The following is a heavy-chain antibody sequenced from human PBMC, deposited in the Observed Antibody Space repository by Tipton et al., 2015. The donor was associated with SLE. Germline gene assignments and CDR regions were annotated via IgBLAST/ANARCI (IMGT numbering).Heavy chain of an antibody. D-gene: IGHD5-12*01. J-gene: IGHJ4*02. V-gene: IGHV4-34*01. CDR2: INHRGST. CDR3: ARGAVADS. Sequence: LRLSCAPSGFNFNNYAMHWVCQPPGKGLEWIGKINHRGSTDYDPSLKSRVTISLDTSKNQFSLKLNSVTAADTAVYYCARGAVADSWGQGTLVTVSS. CDR1: GFNFNNYA.